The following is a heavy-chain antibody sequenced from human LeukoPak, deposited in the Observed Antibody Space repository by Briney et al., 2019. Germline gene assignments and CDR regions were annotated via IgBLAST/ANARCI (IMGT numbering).Heavy chain of an antibody. D-gene: IGHD3-3*01. CDR2: ISSSSSTI. J-gene: IGHJ4*02. CDR3: ATYYDFWSGYSRSYYFDY. Sequence: PGGSLRLSCAASGFTFSSYSMNWVRQAPGKGLEWVSYISSSSSTIYYADSVKGRFTTSRDNAKNSLYLQMNSLRAEDTAVYYCATYYDFWSGYSRSYYFDYWGQGTLVTVSS. CDR1: GFTFSSYS. V-gene: IGHV3-48*01.